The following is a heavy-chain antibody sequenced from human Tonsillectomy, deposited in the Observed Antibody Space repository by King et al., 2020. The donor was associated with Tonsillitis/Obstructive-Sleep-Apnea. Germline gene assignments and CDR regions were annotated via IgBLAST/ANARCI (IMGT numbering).Heavy chain of an antibody. CDR2: IYYSGST. Sequence: VQLQESGPGLVKPSETLSLTCTVSGGSISSYYWSWIRQPPGKGLEWIGYIYYSGSTNYNPSLKSRVTISVDTSKNQFSLKLRSVTAADTAVYYCARGGQECSSTNCYFYYYYYYYMDVWGKGTTVTVSS. CDR3: ARGGQECSSTNCYFYYYYYYYMDV. J-gene: IGHJ6*03. V-gene: IGHV4-59*01. D-gene: IGHD2-2*01. CDR1: GGSISSYY.